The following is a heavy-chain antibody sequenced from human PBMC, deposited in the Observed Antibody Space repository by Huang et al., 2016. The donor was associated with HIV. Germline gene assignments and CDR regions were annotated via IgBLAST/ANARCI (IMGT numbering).Heavy chain of an antibody. V-gene: IGHV4-34*01. Sequence: QVRLDQWGAGLLKPSETLTLTCAVYGDSLSGFFWSWIRQSPGKGLEWIGEITQSGKTNYNPSLKSRMTIAIDTSKNQFSLKVRSVTANDTSTYVCARGRGTSWSFFDTWGQG. D-gene: IGHD6-13*01. CDR2: ITQSGKT. J-gene: IGHJ5*02. CDR3: ARGRGTSWSFFDT. CDR1: GDSLSGFF.